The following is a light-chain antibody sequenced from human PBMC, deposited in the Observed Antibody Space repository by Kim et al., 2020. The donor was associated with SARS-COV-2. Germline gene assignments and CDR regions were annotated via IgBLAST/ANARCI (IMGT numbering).Light chain of an antibody. V-gene: IGLV3-21*04. Sequence: PGKTARVTCGGNNIGSKSGHWYQQKPGQAPVLVIYYDSDRPSGIPERFSGSNSGNTATLTISRVEAGDEADYYCQAWDSSSDRLYVFGTGTKVTVL. CDR2: YDS. CDR3: QAWDSSSDRLYV. J-gene: IGLJ1*01. CDR1: NIGSKS.